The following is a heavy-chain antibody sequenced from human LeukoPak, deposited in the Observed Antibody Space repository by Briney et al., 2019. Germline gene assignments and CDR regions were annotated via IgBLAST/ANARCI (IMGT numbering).Heavy chain of an antibody. V-gene: IGHV4-31*03. Sequence: SHTLSLTCSVSGVSISDGRYYWTWIRQHPGRGLEWIGYKYYSGSAKYNPSLKSRLTISVDTSKNQFSLQLSSVTAADTAMYYCATPYCSSISCLDVFNIWGQGTMVTVSS. CDR2: KYYSGSA. D-gene: IGHD2-2*01. CDR1: GVSISDGRYY. J-gene: IGHJ3*02. CDR3: ATPYCSSISCLDVFNI.